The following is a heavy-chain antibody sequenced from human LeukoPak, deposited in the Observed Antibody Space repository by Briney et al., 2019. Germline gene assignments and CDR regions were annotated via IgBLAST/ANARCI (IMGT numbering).Heavy chain of an antibody. J-gene: IGHJ4*02. CDR3: ARGAYSSSCFEG. V-gene: IGHV4-39*01. CDR2: IYYSGST. Sequence: SETLSLTCTVSGGSISSSSYYWGWIRQPPGKGLEWIGSIYYSGSTYYNPSLKSRVTISVDTSKNQFSLKLSSVTAADTAVYYCARGAYSSSCFEGWGQGTLVTVSS. D-gene: IGHD6-13*01. CDR1: GGSISSSSYY.